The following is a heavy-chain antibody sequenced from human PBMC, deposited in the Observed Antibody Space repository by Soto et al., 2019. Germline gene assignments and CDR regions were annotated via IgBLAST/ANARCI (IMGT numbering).Heavy chain of an antibody. CDR2: ISSSSNYI. D-gene: IGHD1-26*01. CDR1: GFTFSTYT. Sequence: EVQLVESGGGLVKPGGSLRLSCAASGFTFSTYTMSWVRQAPGKGLEWVSSISSSSNYIYYADSVKGRFTISRDNAKNSLYLQMNSLRADDTAVYYCARVGAYRDFDYWGQGTLVTVSS. CDR3: ARVGAYRDFDY. J-gene: IGHJ4*02. V-gene: IGHV3-21*02.